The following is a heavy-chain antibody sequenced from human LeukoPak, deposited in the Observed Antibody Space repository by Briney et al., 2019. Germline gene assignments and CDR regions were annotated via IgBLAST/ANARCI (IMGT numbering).Heavy chain of an antibody. D-gene: IGHD2-2*01. CDR3: ARDQGSSTSWDYYYYMDV. Sequence: GASVKVSCKASGYTFTSYGISWVRQAPGQGLEWMGWISAYNGNTNYAQKLQGRVTMTTDTSTSTAYMELRSLRSDDTAVYYCARDQGSSTSWDYYYYMDVWGKGTTVTVSS. V-gene: IGHV1-18*01. J-gene: IGHJ6*03. CDR1: GYTFTSYG. CDR2: ISAYNGNT.